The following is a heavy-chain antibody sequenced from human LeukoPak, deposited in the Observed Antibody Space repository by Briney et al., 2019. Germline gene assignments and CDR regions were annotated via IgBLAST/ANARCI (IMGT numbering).Heavy chain of an antibody. Sequence: SGGSLRLSCAASGFTFSSYGMHWVRQAPGKGLEWVAFIRYDGSNKYYADSVKGRFTISRDNAKNSLYLQMNSLRAEDTAVYYCARDLVVGGGGPGYYFDYWGQGTLVTVSS. CDR1: GFTFSSYG. CDR2: IRYDGSNK. J-gene: IGHJ4*02. V-gene: IGHV3-30*02. D-gene: IGHD2-8*02. CDR3: ARDLVVGGGGPGYYFDY.